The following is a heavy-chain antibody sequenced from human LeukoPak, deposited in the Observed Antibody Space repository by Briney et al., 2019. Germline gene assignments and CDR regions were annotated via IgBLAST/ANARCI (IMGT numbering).Heavy chain of an antibody. CDR3: SRLEDSSPIEVALDI. V-gene: IGHV3-73*01. J-gene: IGHJ3*02. CDR1: GFIFSGSV. D-gene: IGHD6-13*01. CDR2: IRSKRNNYAT. Sequence: PGGALRLSCAASGFIFSGSVMHWLRQAAGKGLEWVGRIRSKRNNYATAYAASVKGRFTISRDDSKNTVYLHMDSLKTEDTALYYCSRLEDSSPIEVALDIWGQGTVVTVSS.